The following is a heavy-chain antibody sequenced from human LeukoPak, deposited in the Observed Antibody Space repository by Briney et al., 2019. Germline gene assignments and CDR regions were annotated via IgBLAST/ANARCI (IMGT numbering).Heavy chain of an antibody. J-gene: IGHJ4*02. CDR3: AREYMGFDY. V-gene: IGHV3-33*01. CDR2: IWYDGSNK. D-gene: IGHD1-14*01. Sequence: XGSLRLSCAASGFTFSSYGMHWVRQAPGKGLEWVAVIWYDGSNKYYADSVKGRFTISRDNSKNTLYLQMNSLRAEDTAVYYRAREYMGFDYWGQGTLVTVSS. CDR1: GFTFSSYG.